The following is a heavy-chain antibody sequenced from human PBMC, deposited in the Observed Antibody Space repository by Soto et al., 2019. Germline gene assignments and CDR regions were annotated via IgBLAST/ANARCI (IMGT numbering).Heavy chain of an antibody. CDR2: ISSDGTKT. CDR1: GFTFTVYA. J-gene: IGHJ4*02. CDR3: VNILMQHDFERG. V-gene: IGHV3-64D*08. D-gene: IGHD3-3*01. Sequence: EVQMVESGGDLVQPGSSLRLSCLASGFTFTVYAFHWVRQAPGKGLEFVAAISSDGTKTYYADSVKGRFTISRDTSKNTLFLHMNRLRAEDTAVYYCVNILMQHDFERGWGQGTLVTVSS.